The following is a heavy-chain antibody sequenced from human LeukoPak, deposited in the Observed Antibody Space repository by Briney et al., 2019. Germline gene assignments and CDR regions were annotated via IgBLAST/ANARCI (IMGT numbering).Heavy chain of an antibody. D-gene: IGHD3-3*01. Sequence: PGGSLRLSCAASGFTFDDYAMHWVRHAPGKGLEWVSGISWNSGSIGYADSVKGRFTISRDNAKNSLYLQMNSLRAEDTALYYCAKAHIRGDFWSGYYNYFDYWGQGTLVTVSS. CDR3: AKAHIRGDFWSGYYNYFDY. CDR1: GFTFDDYA. V-gene: IGHV3-9*01. J-gene: IGHJ4*02. CDR2: ISWNSGSI.